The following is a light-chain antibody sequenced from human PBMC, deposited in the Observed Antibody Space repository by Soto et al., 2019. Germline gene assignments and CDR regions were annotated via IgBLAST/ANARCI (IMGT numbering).Light chain of an antibody. CDR2: DAS. V-gene: IGKV1-5*01. CDR1: QSITNR. J-gene: IGKJ1*01. Sequence: IEMTHTPSSLCASVGTTVTIACRASQSITNRLAWYQQKPGKAPKVLIYDASNLEYGVPSRFSGSGFGTEFILTISSLQPDDFATYWCQHYGGMWTFGQGTEVDIK. CDR3: QHYGGMWT.